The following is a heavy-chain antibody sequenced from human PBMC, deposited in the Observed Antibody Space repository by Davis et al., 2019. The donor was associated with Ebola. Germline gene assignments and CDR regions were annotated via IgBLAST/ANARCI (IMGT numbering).Heavy chain of an antibody. Sequence: GSLRLSRVVSGLTFTHYWMNLVRQAPGKGPEWVANVKQDGSDTYYVDSVKGRFIISRDNTKNSIYLEMNDLRVDDTAVYYCATLPGGRGMDVWGQGTTVTVSS. CDR3: ATLPGGRGMDV. CDR1: GLTFTHYW. D-gene: IGHD3-10*01. J-gene: IGHJ6*02. V-gene: IGHV3-7*01. CDR2: VKQDGSDT.